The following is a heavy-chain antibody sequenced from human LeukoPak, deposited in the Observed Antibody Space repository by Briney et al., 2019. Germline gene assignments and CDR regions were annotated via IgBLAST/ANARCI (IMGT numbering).Heavy chain of an antibody. Sequence: ASVKVSCTSSGFTFTDHYIHWVRQGPGQGPGWMGYIGPHSTFTSSPQEFQGRVTMTRDASMSTAYMELTRLTSDDTAVYYCVREGEGPLSKDFDYWGQGTLVTVSS. D-gene: IGHD2/OR15-2a*01. V-gene: IGHV1-2*02. J-gene: IGHJ4*02. CDR2: IGPHSTFT. CDR3: VREGEGPLSKDFDY. CDR1: GFTFTDHY.